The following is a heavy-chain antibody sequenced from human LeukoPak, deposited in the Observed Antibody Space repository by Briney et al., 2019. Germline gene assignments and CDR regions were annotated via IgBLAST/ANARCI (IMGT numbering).Heavy chain of an antibody. D-gene: IGHD3-10*01. CDR1: GYTFTSYD. CDR3: ARGGVASNSGIDY. CDR2: MNPNSGNT. J-gene: IGHJ4*02. Sequence: ASVKVSCKASGYTFTSYDINWVRQATGQGLEWMGWMNPNSGNTGYAQKFQGRVTMTRDTSTSTVYMELGSLRSEDTAVYYCARGGVASNSGIDYWGQGTLVTVSS. V-gene: IGHV1-8*01.